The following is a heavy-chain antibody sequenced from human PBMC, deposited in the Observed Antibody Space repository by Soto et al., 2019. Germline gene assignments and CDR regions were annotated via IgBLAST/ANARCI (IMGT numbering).Heavy chain of an antibody. Sequence: QVQLQESGPGLVKPSETLSLTCTVSGGSISSYYWSWIRQPPGKGLECIGFISYSGNTNYNPSLKSRVTMSVDTSKNQFPLKMTSVTAADTAVYYCAGLYSSSPFFNYWGQGTLVTVSS. V-gene: IGHV4-59*01. CDR1: GGSISSYY. CDR2: ISYSGNT. J-gene: IGHJ4*02. D-gene: IGHD6-6*01. CDR3: AGLYSSSPFFNY.